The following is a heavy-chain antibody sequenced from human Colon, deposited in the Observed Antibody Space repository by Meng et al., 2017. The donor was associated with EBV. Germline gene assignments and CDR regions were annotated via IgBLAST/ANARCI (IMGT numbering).Heavy chain of an antibody. CDR1: GGSFRDYV. J-gene: IGHJ5*02. V-gene: IGHV4-34*01. D-gene: IGHD3-10*01. CDR2: IDHRGNT. Sequence: GQLPQWGAGLLKPSGPLSRSCAVSGGSFRDYVWTWIRHPPGKGLEWIGEIDHRGNTKYNPSLKSRVTISLDTSKKQFSLKVSSVTAADSAVYYCARRGPSGNFSPWSQGALVTVPQ. CDR3: ARRGPSGNFSP.